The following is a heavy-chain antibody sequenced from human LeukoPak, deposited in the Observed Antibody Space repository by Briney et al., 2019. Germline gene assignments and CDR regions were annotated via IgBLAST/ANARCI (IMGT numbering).Heavy chain of an antibody. Sequence: GGSLRLSCAASGFTFSNYWMSWVRQPPGKGLEWVAHIKPDGSEKNYVDSVKGRFTLFRDDAKNSLYLQMNSLRAEDTALYYCAKDRDSGLAGGAFDIWGQGTMVTVSS. V-gene: IGHV3-7*03. D-gene: IGHD6-19*01. J-gene: IGHJ3*02. CDR2: IKPDGSEK. CDR1: GFTFSNYW. CDR3: AKDRDSGLAGGAFDI.